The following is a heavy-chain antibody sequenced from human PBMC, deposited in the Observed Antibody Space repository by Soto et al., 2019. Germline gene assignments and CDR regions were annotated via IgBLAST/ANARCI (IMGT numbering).Heavy chain of an antibody. D-gene: IGHD3-22*01. CDR3: VRGGNPYHYATSGPGTFDK. J-gene: IGHJ4*02. V-gene: IGHV4-30-4*01. Sequence: QVQLQESGPGLLKPSQTLSLTYTVSGDSVSGVDSDWSWIRQPPGKALEWIGYTTFSGYTSYTPSLKSRVTISVDMSKSQFSLRLTSVTAADTAIYYCVRGGNPYHYATSGPGTFDKWGQGTLVSVSS. CDR2: TTFSGYT. CDR1: GDSVSGVDSD.